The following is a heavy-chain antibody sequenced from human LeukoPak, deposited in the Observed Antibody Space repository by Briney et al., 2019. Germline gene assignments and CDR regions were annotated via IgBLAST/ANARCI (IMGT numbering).Heavy chain of an antibody. CDR1: GGSFSGYY. CDR3: ARKAKAAAGKGRFDP. J-gene: IGHJ5*02. Sequence: SETLSLTCAVYGGSFSGYYWSWIRQPPGKGLEWIGEINHSGSTNYNPSLKSRVTISVDTSKNQFSLKLSSVTAAGTAVYYCARKAKAAAGKGRFDPWGQGTLVTVSS. D-gene: IGHD6-13*01. CDR2: INHSGST. V-gene: IGHV4-34*01.